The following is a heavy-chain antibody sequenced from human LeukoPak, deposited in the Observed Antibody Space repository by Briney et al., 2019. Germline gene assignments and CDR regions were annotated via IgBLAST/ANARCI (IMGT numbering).Heavy chain of an antibody. J-gene: IGHJ4*02. V-gene: IGHV1-69*13. CDR2: IIPIFGAA. D-gene: IGHD2-2*01. CDR3: AKVMLPIPAASADY. Sequence: ASVKVTCKASGGTFSSYAISWVRLAPGQGLEWMGGIIPIFGAANYAQKFQGRVTITADESTSTAYMELSSLRSEDTAVYYCAKVMLPIPAASADYWGQGTLVTVSS. CDR1: GGTFSSYA.